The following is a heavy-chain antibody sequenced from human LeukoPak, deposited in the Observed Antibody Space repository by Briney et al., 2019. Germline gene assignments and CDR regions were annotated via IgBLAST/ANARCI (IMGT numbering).Heavy chain of an antibody. Sequence: PSETLSLTCAVSGGSISSGGYSWSWIRQPPGKGLEWIGHIHHSGSTYYSPSLKSRVTISVDRSKNQFSLKLTSVTAADTAVYYCASFYYGSGSYYRFDYWGQGTLVTVSS. V-gene: IGHV4-30-2*01. D-gene: IGHD3-10*01. CDR3: ASFYYGSGSYYRFDY. J-gene: IGHJ4*02. CDR2: IHHSGST. CDR1: GGSISSGGYS.